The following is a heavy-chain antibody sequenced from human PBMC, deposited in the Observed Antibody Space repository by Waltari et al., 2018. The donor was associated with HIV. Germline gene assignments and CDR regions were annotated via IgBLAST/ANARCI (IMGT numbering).Heavy chain of an antibody. V-gene: IGHV3-48*03. CDR3: ARLPLRYGSGSPYY. CDR2: IRSSGSTI. J-gene: IGHJ4*02. CDR1: GFTFSSYE. Sequence: EVQLVESGGGLVQPGGSLRLSCAASGFTFSSYEMNWVRQAPGKGLEWVSYIRSSGSTIYYADSVKGRFTISRDNAKNSLYLQMNSLRAEDTAVYYCARLPLRYGSGSPYYWGQGTLVTVSS. D-gene: IGHD3-10*01.